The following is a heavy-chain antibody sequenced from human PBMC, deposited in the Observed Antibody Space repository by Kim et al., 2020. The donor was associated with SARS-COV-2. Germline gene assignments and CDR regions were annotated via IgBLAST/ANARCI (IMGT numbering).Heavy chain of an antibody. CDR2: GKGNT. J-gene: IGHJ4*02. Sequence: GKGNTKYSQKFQGRVTITRDTSASTAYMELSSLRSEDTAVYYCARGAGTYWGQGTLVTVSS. V-gene: IGHV1-3*01. D-gene: IGHD6-13*01. CDR3: ARGAGTY.